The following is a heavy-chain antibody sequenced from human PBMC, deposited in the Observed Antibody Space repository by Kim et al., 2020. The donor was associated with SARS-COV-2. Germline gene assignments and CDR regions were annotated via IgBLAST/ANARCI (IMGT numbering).Heavy chain of an antibody. V-gene: IGHV3-21*01. CDR3: ARDRCSGGSCYGYGMDV. Sequence: GGSLRLSCAASGFTFSSYSMNWVRQAPGKGLEWVSSISSSSSYIYYADSVKGRFTISRDNAKNSLYLQMNSLRAEDTAVYYCARDRCSGGSCYGYGMDVWGQGTTVTVSS. CDR2: ISSSSSYI. CDR1: GFTFSSYS. D-gene: IGHD2-15*01. J-gene: IGHJ6*02.